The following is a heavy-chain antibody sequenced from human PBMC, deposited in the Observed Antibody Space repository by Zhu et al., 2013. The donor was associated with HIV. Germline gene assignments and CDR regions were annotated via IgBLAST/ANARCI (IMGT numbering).Heavy chain of an antibody. J-gene: IGHJ4*02. CDR1: GGTFSSYA. D-gene: IGHD2-8*02. Sequence: QVQLVQSGAEVKKPGSSVKVSCKASGGTFSSYAISWVRQAPGQGLEWMGWIRPLSDGTIYEQKFRGRVTMTSDTPINTAYMELSGLTSADTAVYYCARTXMGAGYWSDYWGQGTLVTVSS. CDR2: IRPLSDGT. CDR3: ARTXMGAGYWSDY. V-gene: IGHV1-2*02.